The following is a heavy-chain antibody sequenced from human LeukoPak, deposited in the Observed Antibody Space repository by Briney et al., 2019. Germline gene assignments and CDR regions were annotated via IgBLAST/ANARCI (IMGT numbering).Heavy chain of an antibody. Sequence: SVKVSCKASGGTFSSYAISWVRQAPGQGLEWMGGIFPIFGTANYAQKFQGRVTITADESTSTAYMELSSLRSEDTAVYYCASKTGYSSGWYGYYWGQGTLVTVSS. D-gene: IGHD6-19*01. J-gene: IGHJ4*02. CDR1: GGTFSSYA. CDR2: IFPIFGTA. V-gene: IGHV1-69*01. CDR3: ASKTGYSSGWYGYY.